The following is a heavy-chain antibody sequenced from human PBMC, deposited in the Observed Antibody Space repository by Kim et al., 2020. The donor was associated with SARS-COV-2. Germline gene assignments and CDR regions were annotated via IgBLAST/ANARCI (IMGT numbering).Heavy chain of an antibody. CDR3: ARVMRYSGYENFDY. D-gene: IGHD5-12*01. Sequence: GGSLRLSCAASGFTFSDHYMDWVRQAPGKGLEWVGRTRNKANSYTTEYAASVKGRFTISRDDSKNSLYLQMNSLKTEDTAVYYCARVMRYSGYENFDYWGQGTLVTVSS. CDR1: GFTFSDHY. V-gene: IGHV3-72*01. CDR2: TRNKANSYTT. J-gene: IGHJ4*02.